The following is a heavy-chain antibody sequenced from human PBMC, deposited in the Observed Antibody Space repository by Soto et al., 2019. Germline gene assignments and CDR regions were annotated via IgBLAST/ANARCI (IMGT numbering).Heavy chain of an antibody. CDR3: ARLGHVYYYDSSGYREYFQH. CDR1: GGSISSSTYY. D-gene: IGHD3-22*01. J-gene: IGHJ1*01. CDR2: ISYSGST. V-gene: IGHV4-39*07. Sequence: PSETLSLTCTVSGGSISSSTYYWGWIRQPPGKGLEWIGSISYSGSTYYNPSLKSRVTIFVDTSKNQFSLKLSSVTAADTAVYYCARLGHVYYYDSSGYREYFQHWGQGTLVAVSS.